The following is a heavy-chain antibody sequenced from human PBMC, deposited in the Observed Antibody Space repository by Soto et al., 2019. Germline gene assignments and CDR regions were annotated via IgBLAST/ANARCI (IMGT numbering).Heavy chain of an antibody. CDR3: ARDKITIFGVVIPYYGMDV. CDR2: ISSSSSYI. D-gene: IGHD3-3*01. CDR1: GFTFSSYS. J-gene: IGHJ6*02. Sequence: GGSLRLSCAASGFTFSSYSMNWVRQAPGKGLEWVSSISSSSSYIYYADSVKGRFTISRDNAKNSLYLQMNSLRAEDTAVYYCARDKITIFGVVIPYYGMDVWGQGTTVTVSS. V-gene: IGHV3-21*01.